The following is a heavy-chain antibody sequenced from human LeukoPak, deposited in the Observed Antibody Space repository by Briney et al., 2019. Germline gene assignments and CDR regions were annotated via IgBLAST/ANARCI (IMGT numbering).Heavy chain of an antibody. D-gene: IGHD6-6*01. V-gene: IGHV1-2*02. J-gene: IGHJ6*03. Sequence: ASVKVSCKASGYTFTGYYMHWVRQAPGQGLEWMGWINPNSGGTNYAQKFQGRVTMTRDTSISTAYMELSRLRSDDTAVYYCARNPLIAARPYYYYMDVWGKGTTVTVSS. CDR2: INPNSGGT. CDR1: GYTFTGYY. CDR3: ARNPLIAARPYYYYMDV.